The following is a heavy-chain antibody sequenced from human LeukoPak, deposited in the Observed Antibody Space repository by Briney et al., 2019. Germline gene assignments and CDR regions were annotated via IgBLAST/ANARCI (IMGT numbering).Heavy chain of an antibody. CDR2: VYYSGST. V-gene: IGHV4-30-4*01. CDR3: ARADTVSTGPDF. D-gene: IGHD1-1*01. Sequence: SETLSLTCTVSGGSISSGNYYWSWIRQPPGKGLEWIGYVYYSGSTYYNPSLESRITISMDTAKNQFSLKVSSVTASDTAVYYCARADTVSTGPDFWGQGTLITVSS. J-gene: IGHJ4*02. CDR1: GGSISSGNYY.